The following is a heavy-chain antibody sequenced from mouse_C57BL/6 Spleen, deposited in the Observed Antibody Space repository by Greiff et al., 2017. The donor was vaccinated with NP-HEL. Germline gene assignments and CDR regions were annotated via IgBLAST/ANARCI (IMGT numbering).Heavy chain of an antibody. CDR3: ARRLGGAHFDY. CDR1: GFTFSDYG. D-gene: IGHD4-1*01. Sequence: EVKLMESGGGLVKPGGSLKLSCAASGFTFSDYGMHWVRQAPEKGLEWVAYISSGSSTIYYADTVKGRFTISRDNAKNTLFLQMTSLRSEDTAMYYCARRLGGAHFDYWGQGTTLTVSS. V-gene: IGHV5-17*01. CDR2: ISSGSSTI. J-gene: IGHJ2*01.